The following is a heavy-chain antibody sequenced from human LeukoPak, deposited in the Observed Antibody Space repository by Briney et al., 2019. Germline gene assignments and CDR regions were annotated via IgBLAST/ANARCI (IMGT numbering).Heavy chain of an antibody. Sequence: SETLSLTCTVSGGSISSYYWSWIRQPPGKGLEWIGYIYYSGSTNYNPSLKSRVTISVDTSKNQFSLKLSTVPAADPAVYYCARFTSYGYLADAFDIWGQGTMVTVSS. V-gene: IGHV4-59*01. CDR1: GGSISSYY. D-gene: IGHD5-18*01. CDR2: IYYSGST. J-gene: IGHJ3*02. CDR3: ARFTSYGYLADAFDI.